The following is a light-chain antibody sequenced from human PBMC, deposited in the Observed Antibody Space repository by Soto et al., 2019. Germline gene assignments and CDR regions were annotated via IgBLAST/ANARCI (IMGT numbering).Light chain of an antibody. CDR1: GSNIGAGYD. J-gene: IGLJ1*01. CDR2: GNS. V-gene: IGLV1-40*01. Sequence: QSVLTQAPSVSGAPGQRVTISCTGSGSNIGAGYDVHWYQQLPGTAPKLLIYGNSNRPSGVPDRFSGSKSGTSASLAITGLQAEDEADYYCQSYDSSLSGSNVFGTGTKVTVL. CDR3: QSYDSSLSGSNV.